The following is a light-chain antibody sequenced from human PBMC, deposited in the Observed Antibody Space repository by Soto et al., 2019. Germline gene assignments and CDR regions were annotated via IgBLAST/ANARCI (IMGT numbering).Light chain of an antibody. CDR3: QHYNSYGT. Sequence: IQMTQSPSALSSCVLDRVTITCGSSQGIRNELGWYQQKPGKAPKALIYDASSLQSGVPSRFSGSGSGTEFTLTISSLQPDDFATYYCQHYNSYGTFGQGTKVDIK. V-gene: IGKV1-17*01. CDR1: QGIRNE. J-gene: IGKJ1*01. CDR2: DAS.